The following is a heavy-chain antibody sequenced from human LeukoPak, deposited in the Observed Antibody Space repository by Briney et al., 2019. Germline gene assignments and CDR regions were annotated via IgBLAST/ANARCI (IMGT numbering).Heavy chain of an antibody. J-gene: IGHJ4*02. CDR3: ARDLIVARGFDY. V-gene: IGHV3-7*01. Sequence: GGSLRLSCAASGFAFSDYYMNWIRQAPGKGLEWVASIKQDGSEEYFVDSVKGRFTISRNNAKNSLYLQMNSLRAEDTAVYYCARDLIVARGFDYWGQGTLVTVSS. CDR2: IKQDGSEE. D-gene: IGHD3-22*01. CDR1: GFAFSDYY.